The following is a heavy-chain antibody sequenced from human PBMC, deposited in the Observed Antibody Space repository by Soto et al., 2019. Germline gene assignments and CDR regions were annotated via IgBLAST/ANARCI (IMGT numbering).Heavy chain of an antibody. CDR2: IIPIFGTA. Sequence: QVQLVQSGAEVKKPGSSVKVSCKASGGTFSSYAISWVRQAPGQGLEWMGGIIPIFGTANYAQKFQGRVTITADESTSTDYMELSSLRSEDTAVYYCARVARSGGDYDYYYYYGMDVWGQGTTVTVSS. V-gene: IGHV1-69*01. J-gene: IGHJ6*02. CDR3: ARVARSGGDYDYYYYYGMDV. D-gene: IGHD4-17*01. CDR1: GGTFSSYA.